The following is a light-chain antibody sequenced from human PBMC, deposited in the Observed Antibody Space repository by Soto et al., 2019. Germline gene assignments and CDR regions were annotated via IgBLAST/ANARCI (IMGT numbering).Light chain of an antibody. CDR1: SSDVGAYNY. CDR2: EVN. CDR3: SSFTITSTYV. V-gene: IGLV2-14*01. Sequence: QSALTQPASVSGSPGQSITISCTGTSSDVGAYNYVCWYQHHPGKAPKLMIYEVNNRPSGVSNRFSGSKSGNTASLTISGLQAEDEADYYCSSFTITSTYVFGTGTKVTVL. J-gene: IGLJ1*01.